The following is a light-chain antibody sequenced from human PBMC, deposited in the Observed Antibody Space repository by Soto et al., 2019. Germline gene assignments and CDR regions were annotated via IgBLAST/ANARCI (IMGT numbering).Light chain of an antibody. CDR3: QQYNNSPS. Sequence: IVLTQSPATLSLSPGERATLPCRASQSVSSNLAWYQQKPDQAPRLLIYGASTRATGIPARFSGSGSGTEFTLTISSLQSEDFAVYCCQQYNNSPSFGQGTRLEIK. J-gene: IGKJ5*01. CDR2: GAS. CDR1: QSVSSN. V-gene: IGKV3-15*01.